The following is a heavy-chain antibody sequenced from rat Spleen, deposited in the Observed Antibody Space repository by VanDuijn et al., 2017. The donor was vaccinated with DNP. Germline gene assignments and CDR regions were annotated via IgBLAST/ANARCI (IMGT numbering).Heavy chain of an antibody. Sequence: EVQLVESDGGLVQPGRSLKLSCVASGFIFSDYYMAWVRQAPTKGLEWVASISPGGDDTYYRGSVKGRFTISRDNAKNTQYLQMDSLRSEDTATYYCARGNDGGYSDYFDYWGQGVMVTVSS. V-gene: IGHV5S13*01. J-gene: IGHJ2*01. CDR2: ISPGGDDT. CDR1: GFIFSDYY. D-gene: IGHD1-11*01. CDR3: ARGNDGGYSDYFDY.